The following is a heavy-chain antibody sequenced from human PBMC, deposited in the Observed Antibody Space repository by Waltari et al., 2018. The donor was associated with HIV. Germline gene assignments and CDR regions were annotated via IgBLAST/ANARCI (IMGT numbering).Heavy chain of an antibody. V-gene: IGHV3-23*01. D-gene: IGHD3-9*01. J-gene: IGHJ4*02. CDR2: ITDTGEST. Sequence: VELLESGGGLEQPGGSLRLSCAASGFTFNRYAMAWVRQAPGKGRGWVSLITDTGESTYYADSVKGRFTISRDNAKKTVYLRMNGLRAEDTAVYYCAKKFGHYDLLTAFDYWGQGTLVIVSS. CDR3: AKKFGHYDLLTAFDY. CDR1: GFTFNRYA.